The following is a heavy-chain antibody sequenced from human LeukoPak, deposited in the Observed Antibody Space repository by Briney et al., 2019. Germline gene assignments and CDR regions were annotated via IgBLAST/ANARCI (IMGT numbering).Heavy chain of an antibody. V-gene: IGHV3-23*01. Sequence: GGSLRLSCAASGFTFSSYAMSWVRQAPGKGLEWVSAISGSGGSTYYADSVKGRFTISRDNSKNTLYLQMNSLRAEDTAVYYCAKGSYQLLYYYMDVWGKGTTVTLSS. CDR2: ISGSGGST. CDR1: GFTFSSYA. D-gene: IGHD2-2*01. CDR3: AKGSYQLLYYYMDV. J-gene: IGHJ6*03.